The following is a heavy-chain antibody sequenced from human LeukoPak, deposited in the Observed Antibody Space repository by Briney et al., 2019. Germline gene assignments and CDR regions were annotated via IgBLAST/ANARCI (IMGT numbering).Heavy chain of an antibody. Sequence: SETLSLTCAVYGGSISGYYWSWIRQPPGKGLEWIGEINHSGSTNYNPSLKSRVTISVDTSKNQFSLKLSSVTAADTAVYYCARDLSSGWDYWGQGTLVTVSS. V-gene: IGHV4-34*01. D-gene: IGHD6-19*01. CDR1: GGSISGYY. J-gene: IGHJ4*02. CDR2: INHSGST. CDR3: ARDLSSGWDY.